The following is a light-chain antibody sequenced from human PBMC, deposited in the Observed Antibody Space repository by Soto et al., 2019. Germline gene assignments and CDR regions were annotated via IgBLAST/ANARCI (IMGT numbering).Light chain of an antibody. CDR3: QQRNNWPPVT. Sequence: EIVLTQSPATLSLSPGERATLSCRASQTVSSYLAWYQQKPGQAPRLLIYDVSKRATGIPARFSGSGSGTDFTLTISSREPEDFAVYYCQQRNNWPPVTFGQGTKLEIK. CDR2: DVS. J-gene: IGKJ2*01. V-gene: IGKV3-11*01. CDR1: QTVSSY.